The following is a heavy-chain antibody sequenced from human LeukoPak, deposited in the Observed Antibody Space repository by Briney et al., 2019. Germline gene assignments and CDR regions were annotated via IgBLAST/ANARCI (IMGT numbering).Heavy chain of an antibody. CDR2: IIPILGIA. Sequence: SVKVSCKASGGTFSSYAISWVRQAPGQGLEWMGRIIPILGIANYAQKFQGRVTITADKSTSTAYMELSSLRSEDTAVYYCARDGVTTQYYFDYWGQGTLVTVSS. J-gene: IGHJ4*02. CDR1: GGTFSSYA. D-gene: IGHD4-17*01. V-gene: IGHV1-69*04. CDR3: ARDGVTTQYYFDY.